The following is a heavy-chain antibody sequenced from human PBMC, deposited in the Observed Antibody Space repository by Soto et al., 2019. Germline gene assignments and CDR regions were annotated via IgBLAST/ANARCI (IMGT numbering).Heavy chain of an antibody. Sequence: GKGLEWVAIIWDDGSNKYYADSVKGRFTISRDNSKNTLYLQMNSLRAEDTAVYYFERDQGAVAGTSAFDFWVQLSLDIGSS. CDR2: IWDDGSNK. J-gene: IGHJ4*02. CDR3: ERDQGAVAGTSAFDF. D-gene: IGHD6-19*01. V-gene: IGHV3-33*01.